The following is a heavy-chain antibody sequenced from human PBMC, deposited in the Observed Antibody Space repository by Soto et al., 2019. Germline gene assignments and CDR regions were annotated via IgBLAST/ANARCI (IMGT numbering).Heavy chain of an antibody. CDR1: GFTFSSYG. J-gene: IGHJ6*02. Sequence: PGGSLRLSCAASGFTFSSYGMHWVRQAPGKGLEWVAVISYDGSNKYYADSVKGRFTISRDNSKNTLYLQMNSLRAEDTAVYYCAKEYTWFGELNYYGMDVWGQGTTVTVSS. V-gene: IGHV3-30*18. CDR2: ISYDGSNK. D-gene: IGHD3-10*01. CDR3: AKEYTWFGELNYYGMDV.